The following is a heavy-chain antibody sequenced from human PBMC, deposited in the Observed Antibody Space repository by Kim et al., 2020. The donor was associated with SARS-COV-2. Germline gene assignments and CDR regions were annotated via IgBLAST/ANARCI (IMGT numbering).Heavy chain of an antibody. D-gene: IGHD2-21*02. CDR1: GGSFSGYY. V-gene: IGHV4-34*01. Sequence: SETLSLTCAVYGGSFSGYYWSWIRQPPGKGLEWIGEINHSGSTNYNPSLKSRVTISVDTSKNQFSLKLSSVTAADTAVYYCASRGCGGDCSSGGWFDPWGQGTLVTVSS. J-gene: IGHJ5*02. CDR2: INHSGST. CDR3: ASRGCGGDCSSGGWFDP.